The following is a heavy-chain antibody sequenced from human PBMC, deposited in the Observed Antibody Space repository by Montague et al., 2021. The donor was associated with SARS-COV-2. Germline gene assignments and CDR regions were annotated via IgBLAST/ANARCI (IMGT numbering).Heavy chain of an antibody. CDR2: IHHSGST. CDR1: GVSFSGYY. CDR3: VRDFYDTSDYFQGTFDV. Sequence: SETLSLTCAVYGVSFSGYYWSWIRQPPGKGLEWIGEIHHSGSTNYNPSLRNRITISIDTSANQFSLKLRSVTPADTAVYYCVRDFYDTSDYFQGTFDVWGHGTVVSASS. D-gene: IGHD3-22*01. V-gene: IGHV4-34*01. J-gene: IGHJ3*01.